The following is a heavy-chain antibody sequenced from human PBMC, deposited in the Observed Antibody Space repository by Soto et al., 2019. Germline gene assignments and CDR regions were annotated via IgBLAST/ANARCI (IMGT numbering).Heavy chain of an antibody. CDR2: INIDGSST. CDR3: ARVGEYYGSGSYYNWFDP. CDR1: GFTFSSYW. D-gene: IGHD3-10*01. J-gene: IGHJ5*02. Sequence: GGSLRLSCAASGFTFSSYWMHWVRQAPGKGLVWVSRINIDGSSTSYADSVKGRFTISRDNAKNTLYLQMNSLRAEDTAVYYCARVGEYYGSGSYYNWFDPWGQGTLVTVSS. V-gene: IGHV3-74*01.